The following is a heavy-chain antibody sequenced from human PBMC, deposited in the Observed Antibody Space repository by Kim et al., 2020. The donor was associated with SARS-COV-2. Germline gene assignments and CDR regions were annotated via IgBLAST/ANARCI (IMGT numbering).Heavy chain of an antibody. D-gene: IGHD3-10*01. Sequence: GESLKISCKGSGYSFTSYWISWVRQMPGKGLEWMGRIDPSDSYTNYSPSFQGHVTISADKSISTAYLQWSSLKASDTAMYYCARLNTMEDYYYYGMDVWGQGTTVTVSS. V-gene: IGHV5-10-1*01. CDR3: ARLNTMEDYYYYGMDV. J-gene: IGHJ6*02. CDR1: GYSFTSYW. CDR2: IDPSDSYT.